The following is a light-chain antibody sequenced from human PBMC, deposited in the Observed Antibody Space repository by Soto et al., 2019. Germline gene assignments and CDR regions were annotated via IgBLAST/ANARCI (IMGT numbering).Light chain of an antibody. V-gene: IGKV1-39*01. CDR2: AAS. CDR1: QSISSY. Sequence: DIPMTQSPSSLSASVGDRVTITCRASQSISSYLNWYQEKPGIAPKLLIYAASRLQSAVPSRLRSNRSGTDFTATNSSLQTEEFATYDCQQSYSTLPTVGQGTKVDTK. J-gene: IGKJ1*01. CDR3: QQSYSTLPT.